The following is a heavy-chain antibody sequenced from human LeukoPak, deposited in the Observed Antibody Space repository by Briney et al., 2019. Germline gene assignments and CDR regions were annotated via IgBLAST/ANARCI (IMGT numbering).Heavy chain of an antibody. J-gene: IGHJ1*01. CDR3: ARGHSSGWWYLDC. CDR2: MSSSSSNI. CDR1: GFIFSAYS. V-gene: IGHV3-48*02. D-gene: IGHD3-22*01. Sequence: GGSLRLSCAASGFIFSAYSVTWVRQAPGNGLEWVAYMSSSSSNIDYADSVKGRFTISRDNAKNSLFLQTNSLRDEDTAIYYCARGHSSGWWYLDCWGRGTLVTVSS.